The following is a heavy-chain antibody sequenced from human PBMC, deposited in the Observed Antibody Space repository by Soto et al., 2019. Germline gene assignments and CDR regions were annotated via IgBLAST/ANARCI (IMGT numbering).Heavy chain of an antibody. J-gene: IGHJ3*02. CDR1: GYTFTSYD. V-gene: IGHV1-8*01. CDR2: MNPNSGNT. Sequence: GASVKLSCKASGYTFTSYDINWVRQATGQGLEWMGWMNPNSGNTGYAQKFQGRVTMTRNTSISTAYMELSSLRSEDTAVYYCASSVVVPAATSDAFDIWGQGTMVTVSS. D-gene: IGHD2-2*01. CDR3: ASSVVVPAATSDAFDI.